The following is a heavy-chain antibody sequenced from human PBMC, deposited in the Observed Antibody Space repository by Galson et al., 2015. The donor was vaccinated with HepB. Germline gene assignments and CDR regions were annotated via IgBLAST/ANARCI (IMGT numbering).Heavy chain of an antibody. CDR1: GFTFSDYY. Sequence: SLRLSCAASGFTFSDYYMSWIRQAPGKGLEWVSYISSSSSYTNYADSVKGRFTISRDNAKNSLYLQMNSLRAEDTAVYYCARGLTTVSPFDYWGQGTLVTVSS. V-gene: IGHV3-11*06. CDR2: ISSSSSYT. CDR3: ARGLTTVSPFDY. J-gene: IGHJ4*02. D-gene: IGHD4-17*01.